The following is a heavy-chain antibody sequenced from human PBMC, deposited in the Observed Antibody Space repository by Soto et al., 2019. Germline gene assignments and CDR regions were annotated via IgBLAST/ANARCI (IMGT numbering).Heavy chain of an antibody. CDR2: INHTGST. CDR3: ARRRVMTLWFDP. D-gene: IGHD2-21*02. Sequence: QVQLQQWGAGLLKPSETLSLNCAVYGGSFRDYSWTWIRQPPGKGLEWIGEINHTGSTNYNTSLKSRVTISVDTSKNQFSLKVSSVTAADTAVYYCARRRVMTLWFDPWGQGTLFTVSS. V-gene: IGHV4-34*02. CDR1: GGSFRDYS. J-gene: IGHJ5*02.